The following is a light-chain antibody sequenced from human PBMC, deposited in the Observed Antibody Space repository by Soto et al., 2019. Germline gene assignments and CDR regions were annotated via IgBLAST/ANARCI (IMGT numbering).Light chain of an antibody. CDR3: MQALQTPIT. Sequence: DIVMTQSPLSLPVTPGEPASISCRSSQSLLHSNGYNYLDWYLQKPGQSPQLLIYLGSNRASGVPDRFSGSGSGTDVTLRISRVEAEDVGVYYFMQALQTPITFGQGTRLEIE. V-gene: IGKV2-28*01. J-gene: IGKJ5*01. CDR1: QSLLHSNGYNY. CDR2: LGS.